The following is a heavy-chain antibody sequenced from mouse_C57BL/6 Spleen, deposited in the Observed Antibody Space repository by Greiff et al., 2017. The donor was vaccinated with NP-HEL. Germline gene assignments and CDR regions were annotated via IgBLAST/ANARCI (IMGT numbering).Heavy chain of an antibody. CDR3: ARRSSGYEGFAY. CDR2: IYPGSGST. CDR1: GYTFTSYW. V-gene: IGHV1-55*01. J-gene: IGHJ3*01. Sequence: QVQLQQPGAELVKPGASVKMSCKASGYTFTSYWITWVKQRPGQGLEWIGDIYPGSGSTNYNEKFKSKATLTVDTSSSTAYMHLSSLTSEDSAVYYCARRSSGYEGFAYWGQGTLVTVSA. D-gene: IGHD3-2*02.